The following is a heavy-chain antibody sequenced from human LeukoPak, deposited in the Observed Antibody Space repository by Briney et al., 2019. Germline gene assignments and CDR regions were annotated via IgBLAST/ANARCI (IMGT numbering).Heavy chain of an antibody. V-gene: IGHV3-15*01. Sequence: GGSLRLSCAVSGLTFSSAWMTWVCKGPGKGLEWVGRITTKSDGGTTDYAAPVRGRFTITRDDSKSTLHLQMDSLKTEDTALYYCSTGIGTNDWWGQGTLVIVSS. J-gene: IGHJ4*02. CDR2: ITTKSDGGTT. CDR3: STGIGTNDW. CDR1: GLTFSSAW. D-gene: IGHD1-1*01.